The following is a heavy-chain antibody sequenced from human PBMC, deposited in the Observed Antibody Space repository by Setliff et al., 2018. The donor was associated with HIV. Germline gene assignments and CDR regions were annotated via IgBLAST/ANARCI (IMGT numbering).Heavy chain of an antibody. D-gene: IGHD2-21*01. Sequence: SVKVSCKASGYTFTDYFIHWVRQAPGQGLEWMGGIIPIFGTANYAQKFQGRVTITTDESTSTAYMELSSLTSDDTAVYYCARGEGRDGYNLYYYYMDVWGKGTTVTAP. CDR3: ARGEGRDGYNLYYYYMDV. J-gene: IGHJ6*03. V-gene: IGHV1-69*05. CDR2: IIPIFGTA. CDR1: GYTFTDYF.